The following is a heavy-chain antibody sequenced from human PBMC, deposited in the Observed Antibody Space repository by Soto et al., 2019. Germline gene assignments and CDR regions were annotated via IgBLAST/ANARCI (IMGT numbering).Heavy chain of an antibody. CDR3: ARTSVRDFWSGYFFDY. Sequence: SETLSLTCTVSLGSIGSDGSYWGWIRQPPGKGLEWIGYIYYSGSTIYNPSLKSRVTISVDTFKNQFSLKLSSVTAADTAVYYCARTSVRDFWSGYFFDYWGQGTLVTVSS. CDR1: LGSIGSDGSY. D-gene: IGHD3-3*01. CDR2: IYYSGST. V-gene: IGHV4-61*08. J-gene: IGHJ4*02.